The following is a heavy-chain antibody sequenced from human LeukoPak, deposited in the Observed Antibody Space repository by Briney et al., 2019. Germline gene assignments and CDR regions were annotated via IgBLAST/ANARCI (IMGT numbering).Heavy chain of an antibody. Sequence: PGGSLRLFCVGCGLSIGNYAMTWVRQAPGKGLEWVSSITVNGGTTKYADSVRGRFTVSRDNSRNTVFLQMDSLRAEDTAVYYCAKDPNGDYIGAFDGWGQGTMVTVSS. D-gene: IGHD2-8*01. CDR3: AKDPNGDYIGAFDG. CDR2: ITVNGGTT. J-gene: IGHJ3*01. V-gene: IGHV3-23*01. CDR1: GLSIGNYA.